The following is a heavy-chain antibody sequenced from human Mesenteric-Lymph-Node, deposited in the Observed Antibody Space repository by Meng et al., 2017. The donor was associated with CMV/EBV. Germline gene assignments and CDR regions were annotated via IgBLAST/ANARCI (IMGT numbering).Heavy chain of an antibody. J-gene: IGHJ3*02. CDR3: ARFHRVGEAFDI. D-gene: IGHD2-15*01. CDR2: ICYSGST. Sequence: SETLSLTCTVSGGSIGIYYWNWIRQPPGKGLEWIGYICYSGSTNYNPSLKSRVTTSVDTSKNQFSLKLSSVTAADTAVYYCARFHRVGEAFDIWGQGTMVTVSS. V-gene: IGHV4-59*01. CDR1: GGSIGIYY.